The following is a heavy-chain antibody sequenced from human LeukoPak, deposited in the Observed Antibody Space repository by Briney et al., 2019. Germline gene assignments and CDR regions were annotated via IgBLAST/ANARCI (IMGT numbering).Heavy chain of an antibody. D-gene: IGHD3-3*01. CDR3: ARGRYDFWTPHDAFDI. Sequence: SETLSLTCAVYGGSFSGYYWSWIRQPPGKGLEWIGEINHSGSTNYNPSLKSRVTISVDTSKNQFSLKLSSVTAADTAVYYCARGRYDFWTPHDAFDIWGQGTMVTVSS. CDR2: INHSGST. V-gene: IGHV4-34*01. J-gene: IGHJ3*02. CDR1: GGSFSGYY.